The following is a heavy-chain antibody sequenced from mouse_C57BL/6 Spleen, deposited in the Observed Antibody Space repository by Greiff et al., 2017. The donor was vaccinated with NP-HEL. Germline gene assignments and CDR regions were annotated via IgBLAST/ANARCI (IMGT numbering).Heavy chain of an antibody. J-gene: IGHJ1*03. V-gene: IGHV5-16*01. CDR1: GFTFSDYY. CDR3: ARDGAYYYGSSYGYFDV. Sequence: EVMLVESEGGLVQPGSSMKLSCTASGFTFSDYYMAWVRQVPEKGLEWVANINYDGSSTYYLDSLKSRFIISRDNAKNILYLQMSRLKSEDTATYHCARDGAYYYGSSYGYFDVWGTGTTVTVSS. CDR2: INYDGSST. D-gene: IGHD1-1*01.